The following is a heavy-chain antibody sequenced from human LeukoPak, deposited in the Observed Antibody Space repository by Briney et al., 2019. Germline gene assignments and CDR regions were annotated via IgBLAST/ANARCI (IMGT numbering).Heavy chain of an antibody. V-gene: IGHV3-23*01. CDR1: GFTFSGFT. D-gene: IGHD3-22*01. CDR3: AGRYDSSGYPLH. J-gene: IGHJ4*02. CDR2: ISDNSGNT. Sequence: PGGSLRLSCAASGFTFSGFTMSWVRQAPGQGLEWVSAISDNSGNTYYADSVKGRFTISRDNSENTLYLQMNSLRAEDTAVYYCAGRYDSSGYPLHWGQGTLVTVSS.